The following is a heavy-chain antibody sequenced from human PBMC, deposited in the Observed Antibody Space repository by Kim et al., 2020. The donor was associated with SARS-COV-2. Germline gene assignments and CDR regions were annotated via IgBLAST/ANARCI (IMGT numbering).Heavy chain of an antibody. D-gene: IGHD3-9*01. CDR3: ARAPDILTGYEWDY. CDR2: IYYSGST. V-gene: IGHV4-31*03. J-gene: IGHJ4*02. Sequence: SETLSLTCTVSGGSISSGGYYWSWIRQHPGKGLEWIGYIYYSGSTYYNPSLKSRVTISVDTSKNQFSLKLSSVTAADTAVYYCARAPDILTGYEWDYWGQGTLVTVSS. CDR1: GGSISSGGYY.